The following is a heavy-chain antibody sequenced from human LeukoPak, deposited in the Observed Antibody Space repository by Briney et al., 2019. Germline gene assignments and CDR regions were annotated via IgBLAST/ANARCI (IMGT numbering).Heavy chain of an antibody. J-gene: IGHJ4*02. CDR2: ITSSGDIT. CDR3: ARRRAYDSGSLDY. Sequence: PGGSLRLSCAASGFTFSDYYMTWIRQAPGKGLECLSSITSSGDITYHADSVKGRFTISRDNANNALYLQMNSLRAEDTAVYYCARRRAYDSGSLDYWGQGTLVTVSS. D-gene: IGHD2-15*01. CDR1: GFTFSDYY. V-gene: IGHV3-11*01.